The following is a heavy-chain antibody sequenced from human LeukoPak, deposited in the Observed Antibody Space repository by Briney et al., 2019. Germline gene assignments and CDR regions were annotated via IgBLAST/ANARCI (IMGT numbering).Heavy chain of an antibody. J-gene: IGHJ6*03. Sequence: SVKVSCKASGGTFSSYAISWVRQAPGQGLEWMGGIIPIFGTANYAQKFQGRVTITTDESTSTAYMELSSLRSEDTAVYYCATSPPVLRFLEWLSPMDVWGKGTTVTVSS. CDR1: GGTFSSYA. CDR2: IIPIFGTA. D-gene: IGHD3-3*01. V-gene: IGHV1-69*05. CDR3: ATSPPVLRFLEWLSPMDV.